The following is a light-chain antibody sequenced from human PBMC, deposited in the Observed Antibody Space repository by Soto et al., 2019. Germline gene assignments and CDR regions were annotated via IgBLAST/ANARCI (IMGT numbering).Light chain of an antibody. J-gene: IGKJ1*01. V-gene: IGKV1-6*01. CDR1: QGIGND. CDR3: LQDYTFPLT. CDR2: AAI. Sequence: AIQLTQSPSSLSASVGDRVNITCRASQGIGNDLDWYQQKPGKAPEVLIYAAINLQSGVPSRFSGSGSDTDFTLTISSLQPADIATYYCLQDYTFPLTFGQGTKVEIK.